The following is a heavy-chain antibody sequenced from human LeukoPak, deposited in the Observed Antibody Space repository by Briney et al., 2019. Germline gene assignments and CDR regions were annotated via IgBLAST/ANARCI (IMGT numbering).Heavy chain of an antibody. CDR3: AKERYSYYFDY. Sequence: GGSLRLSCAASGFTVSSNYMSWVRQAPGKGLEWVSVIYSGGSTYYADSVKGRFTISRDNSKNTLYLQMNSLRAEDTAVYYCAKERYSYYFDYWGQGTLVTVSS. J-gene: IGHJ4*02. D-gene: IGHD3-9*01. V-gene: IGHV3-53*01. CDR2: IYSGGST. CDR1: GFTVSSNY.